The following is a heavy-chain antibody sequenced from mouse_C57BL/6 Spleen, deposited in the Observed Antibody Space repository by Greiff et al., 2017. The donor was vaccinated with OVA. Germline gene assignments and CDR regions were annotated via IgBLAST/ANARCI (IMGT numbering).Heavy chain of an antibody. D-gene: IGHD2-4*01. CDR2: ISSGGDYI. J-gene: IGHJ3*01. CDR1: GFTFSSYA. CDR3: TREEVYDYHAWFAY. Sequence: EVHVVESGEGLVKPGGSLKLSCAASGFTFSSYAMSWVRQTPEKRLEWVAYISSGGDYIYYAATVQGRFTISRDNARNTLYLQMSSLKSEDTAMDYCTREEVYDYHAWFAYWGQGTLVTVSA. V-gene: IGHV5-9-1*02.